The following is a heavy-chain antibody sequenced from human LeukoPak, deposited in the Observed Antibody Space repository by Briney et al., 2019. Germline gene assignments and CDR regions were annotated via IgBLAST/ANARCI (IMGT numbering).Heavy chain of an antibody. CDR3: ANAIHSKAMALPFDY. CDR1: GFTFSNSA. Sequence: PGGSLRLSCAASGFTFSNSAMNWVRQAPGRGLEWVSVIGASDGGTYYAVSVKGRFTISRDNSKNTLYLQMNSLRAEDTAVYYCANAIHSKAMALPFDYWGQGTLVTVSS. CDR2: IGASDGGT. D-gene: IGHD6-19*01. J-gene: IGHJ4*02. V-gene: IGHV3-23*01.